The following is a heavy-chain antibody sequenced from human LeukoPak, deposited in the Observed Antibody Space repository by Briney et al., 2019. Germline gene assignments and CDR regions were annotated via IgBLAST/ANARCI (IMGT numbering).Heavy chain of an antibody. CDR3: ARGGSGYDPIPHFDY. J-gene: IGHJ4*02. Sequence: ASVKVSCKASGYTFTSYYMHWVRQAPGQGLEWMGIINPSGGSTSYAQKFQGRVTMTRDTSTSTVYMELSSLRSEDTAVYYCARGGSGYDPIPHFDYWGQGTLVTVSS. D-gene: IGHD5-12*01. CDR1: GYTFTSYY. V-gene: IGHV1-46*01. CDR2: INPSGGST.